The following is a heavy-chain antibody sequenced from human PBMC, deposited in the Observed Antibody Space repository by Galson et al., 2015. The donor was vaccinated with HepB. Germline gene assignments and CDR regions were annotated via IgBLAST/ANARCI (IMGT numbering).Heavy chain of an antibody. CDR2: IYPGDSAT. CDR3: ARQDQALRYFDWFLY. V-gene: IGHV5-51*01. CDR1: GYSFTSYW. D-gene: IGHD3-9*01. J-gene: IGHJ4*02. Sequence: QSGAEVKKPGESLKISCKGSGYSFTSYWIGWVRQMPGKGLEWMGIIYPGDSATRYSSSFQGQVTIPADKSISTAYLQWSSLKASDTAMYYCARQDQALRYFDWFLYWGQETLVTVSS.